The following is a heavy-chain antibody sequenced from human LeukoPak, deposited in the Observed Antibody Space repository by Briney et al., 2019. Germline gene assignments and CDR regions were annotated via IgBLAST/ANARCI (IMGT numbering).Heavy chain of an antibody. CDR3: ARDPGGIRFLEWLLPFDY. V-gene: IGHV1-3*01. CDR1: GYTFTSYA. J-gene: IGHJ4*02. CDR2: INAGNGNT. D-gene: IGHD3-3*01. Sequence: ASVKVSCKASGYTFTSYAMHWVRQAPGQRLEWMGWINAGNGNTKYSQKFQGRVTITRDTSASTAYMELRSLRSDDTAVYYCARDPGGIRFLEWLLPFDYWGQGTLVTVSS.